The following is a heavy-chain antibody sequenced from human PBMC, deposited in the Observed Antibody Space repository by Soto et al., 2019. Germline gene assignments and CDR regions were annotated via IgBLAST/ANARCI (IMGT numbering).Heavy chain of an antibody. CDR3: AREMRAAAALSWFDP. V-gene: IGHV4-59*01. J-gene: IGHJ5*02. CDR1: GGTISSWY. D-gene: IGHD6-13*01. CDR2: IYYSGST. Sequence: PSETLSLTCTVSGGTISSWYWSWIRQPPGKGLEWIGYIYYSGSTNYNPSLKSRVTISVDTSKNQFSLKLSSVTAADTAVYYCAREMRAAAALSWFDPWGQGTLVTVSS.